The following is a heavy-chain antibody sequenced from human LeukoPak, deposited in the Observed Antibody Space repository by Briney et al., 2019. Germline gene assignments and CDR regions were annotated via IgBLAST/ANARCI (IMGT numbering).Heavy chain of an antibody. CDR3: ARVIAVAGAFNAFDI. D-gene: IGHD6-19*01. CDR1: GGSISSYY. V-gene: IGHV4-59*01. J-gene: IGHJ3*02. CDR2: IYYSGST. Sequence: PSETLSLTCTVSGGSISSYYWSWIRQPPGKGLEWIGYIYYSGSTNYNPSLKSRVTISVDTSKNQFSLKLSTVTAADTAVYYFARVIAVAGAFNAFDIWGQGTMVTVSS.